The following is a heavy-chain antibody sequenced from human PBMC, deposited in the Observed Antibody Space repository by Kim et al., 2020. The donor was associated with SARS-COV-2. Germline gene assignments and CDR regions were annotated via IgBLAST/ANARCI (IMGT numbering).Heavy chain of an antibody. V-gene: IGHV1-69*13. J-gene: IGHJ3*02. CDR2: IIPIFGTA. CDR3: ARDLGLTMVRGVSGAFDI. Sequence: SVKVSCKASGGTFSSYAISWVRQAPGQGLEWMGGIIPIFGTANYAQKFQGRVTITADESTSTAYMELSSLRSEDTAVYYCARDLGLTMVRGVSGAFDIWGQGTMVTVSS. CDR1: GGTFSSYA. D-gene: IGHD3-10*01.